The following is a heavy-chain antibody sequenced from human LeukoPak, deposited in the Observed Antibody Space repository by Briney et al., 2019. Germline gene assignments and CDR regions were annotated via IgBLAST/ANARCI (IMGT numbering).Heavy chain of an antibody. CDR3: ARTNQISETAFDI. D-gene: IGHD1-14*01. J-gene: IGHJ3*02. CDR2: ILSSGST. CDR1: SGTISNYY. V-gene: IGHV4-59*01. Sequence: SETLSLTCSVSSGTISNYYWSWIRQSPGKGLEWIGYILSSGSTNYNPSVKSRVTISADTSRSQFSLKLSSVTAADTAVYYCARTNQISETAFDIWGQGTMVIVSS.